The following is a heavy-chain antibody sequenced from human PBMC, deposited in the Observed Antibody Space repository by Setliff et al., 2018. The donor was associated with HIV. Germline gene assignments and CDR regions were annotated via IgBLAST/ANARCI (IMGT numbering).Heavy chain of an antibody. V-gene: IGHV4-59*01. J-gene: IGHJ4*02. CDR3: ARGVNFDY. Sequence: SETLSLTCSVSSGSFSGYYWSWIRQPPGKGLEWIGYIYIYNSGSTNYNPSLTSRVTISVDTSRNQFSLKLTSVTAADTAIYYCARGVNFDYWGQGTQVTVSS. D-gene: IGHD3-3*01. CDR2: IYIYNSGST. CDR1: SGSFSGYY.